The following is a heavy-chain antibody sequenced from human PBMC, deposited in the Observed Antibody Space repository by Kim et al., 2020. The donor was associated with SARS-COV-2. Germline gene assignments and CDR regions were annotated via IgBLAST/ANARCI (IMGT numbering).Heavy chain of an antibody. V-gene: IGHV3-74*01. CDR2: INSDGSRT. D-gene: IGHD2-2*02. Sequence: GGSLRLSCAASGFSLGTYWMHWVRQAPGKGLVWVSHINSDGSRTRYADSVKGRFTISRDNAKKTMYLQMNSLRAEDTAVYYCAREVTTIPSDGLDIWGQGTMVTVSS. CDR3: AREVTTIPSDGLDI. CDR1: GFSLGTYW. J-gene: IGHJ3*02.